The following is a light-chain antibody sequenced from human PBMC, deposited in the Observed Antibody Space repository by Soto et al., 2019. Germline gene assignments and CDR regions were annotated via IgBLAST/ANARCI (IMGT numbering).Light chain of an antibody. Sequence: QSALTQPASVSGSPGQSITISCTGTSSDVGSYNLVSWYQQYPGKAPKLMIYEVSKRTSGVSNRFSGSKSGNTASLTISGLQAEDEADYYCCSYAGSSTFEVFGGGTKLTVL. J-gene: IGLJ3*02. CDR2: EVS. CDR3: CSYAGSSTFEV. V-gene: IGLV2-23*02. CDR1: SSDVGSYNL.